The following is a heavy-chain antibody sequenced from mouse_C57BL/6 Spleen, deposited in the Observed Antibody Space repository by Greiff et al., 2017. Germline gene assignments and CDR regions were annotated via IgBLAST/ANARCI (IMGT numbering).Heavy chain of an antibody. Sequence: VQGVESGAELVRPGASVTLSCKASGYTFTDYEMHWVKQTPVHGLEWIGAIDPETGGTAYNQKFKGKAILTADKSSSTAYMELRSLTSEDSAVYYCTRGDGSDYWGQGTTLTVSS. CDR1: GYTFTDYE. V-gene: IGHV1-15*01. D-gene: IGHD1-1*01. J-gene: IGHJ2*01. CDR3: TRGDGSDY. CDR2: IDPETGGT.